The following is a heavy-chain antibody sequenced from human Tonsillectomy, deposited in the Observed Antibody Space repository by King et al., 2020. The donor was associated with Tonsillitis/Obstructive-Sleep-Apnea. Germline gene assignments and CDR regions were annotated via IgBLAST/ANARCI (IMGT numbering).Heavy chain of an antibody. CDR2: IFPGDSDS. V-gene: IGHV5-51*01. CDR1: GYNFPTSW. D-gene: IGHD2-2*01. J-gene: IGHJ4*01. Sequence: VQLVESGAEVKKPGESLKIACKASGYNFPTSWIGWVRQMPGKGLEWMGSIFPGDSDSRYSASFQGQVTMSAAKSISTAYLQWSSLKSSDTAMYYCARGYCISTSCSAPFDHWGHGTLVTVSS. CDR3: ARGYCISTSCSAPFDH.